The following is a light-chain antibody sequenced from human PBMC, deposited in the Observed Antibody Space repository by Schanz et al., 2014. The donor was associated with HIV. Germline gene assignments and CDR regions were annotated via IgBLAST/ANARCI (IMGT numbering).Light chain of an antibody. CDR1: SSDVGGYNY. CDR2: EVS. Sequence: QSALTQPPSASGSPGQSVTISCTGSSSDVGGYNYASWYQQHPGKAPKLMIYEVSKRPSGVPDRFSGSKSGNTASLTVSGLQAEDEADYYCSSYGGSNNYVFGTGTKLTVL. V-gene: IGLV2-8*01. J-gene: IGLJ1*01. CDR3: SSYGGSNNYV.